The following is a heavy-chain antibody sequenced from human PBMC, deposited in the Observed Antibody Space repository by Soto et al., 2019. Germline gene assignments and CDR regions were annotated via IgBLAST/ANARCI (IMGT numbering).Heavy chain of an antibody. CDR2: IERDGSEE. V-gene: IGHV3-7*01. CDR3: VAGRGWLSDY. CDR1: SLSFSNYW. J-gene: IGHJ4*02. D-gene: IGHD6-19*01. Sequence: LVESGGGLVQPGGSLRLSCAASSLSFSNYWMNWVRQAPGKGLEWVAIIERDGSEEFYVDSVKGRFTISRVNVRNSLYLQMNSLRVEDTAVYFCVAGRGWLSDYWGQGTRVTVSS.